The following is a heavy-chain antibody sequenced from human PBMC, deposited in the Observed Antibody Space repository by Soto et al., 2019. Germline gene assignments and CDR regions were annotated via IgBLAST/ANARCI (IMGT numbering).Heavy chain of an antibody. CDR1: GGTFSSYA. J-gene: IGHJ5*02. D-gene: IGHD6-13*01. V-gene: IGHV1-69*13. CDR2: IIPIFGTA. Sequence: SVKVSCKASGGTFSSYAISWVRQAPGQGLEWMGGIIPIFGTANYAQKFQGRVTITADESTSTAYMELSSLRSEDTAVYYCARENIPSHSSSFEDNWFDPWGQGTLVTVSS. CDR3: ARENIPSHSSSFEDNWFDP.